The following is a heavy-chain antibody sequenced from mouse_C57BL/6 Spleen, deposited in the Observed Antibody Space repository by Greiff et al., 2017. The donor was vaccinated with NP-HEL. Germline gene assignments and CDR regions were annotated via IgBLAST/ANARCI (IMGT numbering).Heavy chain of an antibody. J-gene: IGHJ3*01. CDR1: GFTFSSYA. CDR2: ISDGGSYT. Sequence: EVQVVESGGGLVKPGGSLKLSCAASGFTFSSYAMSWVRQTPEKRLEWVATISDGGSYTYYPDNVKGRFTISRDNAKNNLYLQMSHLKSEDTAMYYCARDHYDVAYWGQRTLVTVSA. CDR3: ARDHYDVAY. D-gene: IGHD1-2*01. V-gene: IGHV5-4*01.